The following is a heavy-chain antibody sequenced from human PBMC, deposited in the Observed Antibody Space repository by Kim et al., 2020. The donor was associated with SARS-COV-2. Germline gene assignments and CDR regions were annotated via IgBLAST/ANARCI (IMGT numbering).Heavy chain of an antibody. V-gene: IGHV1-18*01. J-gene: IGHJ4*02. CDR3: ARDRGYCSGGSCTQFDY. Sequence: LQGRVTMTTDTSTSTAYMELRSLRSDDTAVYYCARDRGYCSGGSCTQFDYWGQGTLVTVSS. D-gene: IGHD2-15*01.